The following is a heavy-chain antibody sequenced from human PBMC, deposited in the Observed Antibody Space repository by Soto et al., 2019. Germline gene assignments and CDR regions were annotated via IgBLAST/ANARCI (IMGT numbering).Heavy chain of an antibody. CDR3: AILPIVGATYTFDY. CDR1: GYTFTSYG. Sequence: ASVKVSCKASGYTFTSYGVSWVRQAPGQGLEWMGWINAYNGNTHYAQKFQGRVTMTTDTSTSTAYMELRSLTSDDTAVYHCAILPIVGATYTFDYWGQETQVTVSS. V-gene: IGHV1-18*04. J-gene: IGHJ4*02. CDR2: INAYNGNT. D-gene: IGHD2-21*01.